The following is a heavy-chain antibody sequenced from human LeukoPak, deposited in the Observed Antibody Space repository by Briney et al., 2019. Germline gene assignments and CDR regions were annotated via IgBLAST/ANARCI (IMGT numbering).Heavy chain of an antibody. CDR3: ARDGSGYYDSSGYHPPLYYYYYMDV. D-gene: IGHD3-22*01. CDR2: IIPIFGTA. Sequence: ASVKVSCKVSGGTFSSYAISWVRQAPGQGLEWMGGIIPIFGTANYAQKFQGRVTITADKSTSTAYMELSSLRSEDTAVYYCARDGSGYYDSSGYHPPLYYYYYMDVWGKGTTVTVSS. CDR1: GGTFSSYA. V-gene: IGHV1-69*06. J-gene: IGHJ6*03.